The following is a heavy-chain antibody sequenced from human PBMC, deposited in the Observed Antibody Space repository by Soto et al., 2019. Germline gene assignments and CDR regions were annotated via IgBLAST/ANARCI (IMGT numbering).Heavy chain of an antibody. CDR1: GFSRSTSGVG. V-gene: IGHV2-5*02. CDR2: IYWDDDK. CDR3: AHRGGNYGTFVY. D-gene: IGHD4-4*01. Sequence: HITLKESGPPLVKPTQTLTLTCTFSGFSRSTSGVGVGWIRQPPGKALEWLALIYWDDDKRYSPSLKCRLTITKDTPKHQVVPTMTSMDPVDTDTYYCAHRGGNYGTFVYWGQGHLVTLSS. J-gene: IGHJ4*02.